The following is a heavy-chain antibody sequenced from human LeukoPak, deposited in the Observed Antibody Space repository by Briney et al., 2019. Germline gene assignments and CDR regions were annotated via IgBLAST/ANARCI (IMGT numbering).Heavy chain of an antibody. V-gene: IGHV3-74*01. CDR3: AMDINGDLFHV. J-gene: IGHJ4*02. CDR2: IKSDGSAT. Sequence: PGGSLRLSCAGSEFSFSSYWMHWVRQPPEKGLEWVFSIKSDGSATAYADSVKGRFSMSTDSAKNTASLQMNSLRVEDTAMYYCAMDINGDLFHVWGQGTPVTVSS. CDR1: EFSFSSYW. D-gene: IGHD2-2*03.